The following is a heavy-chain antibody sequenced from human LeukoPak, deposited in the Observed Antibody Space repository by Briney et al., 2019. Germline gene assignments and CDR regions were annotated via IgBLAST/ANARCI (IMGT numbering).Heavy chain of an antibody. CDR3: AVVPRRCYGSGSYFPDY. V-gene: IGHV3-23*01. J-gene: IGHJ4*02. CDR2: ISGSGGST. Sequence: GGSLRLSCAASGFTFSSYAMSWVRQAPGKGLEWVSAISGSGGSTYYVDSVKGRFTISRDNSKNTLYLQMNSLRAEDTAVYYCAVVPRRCYGSGSYFPDYWGQGTLVTVSS. D-gene: IGHD3-10*01. CDR1: GFTFSSYA.